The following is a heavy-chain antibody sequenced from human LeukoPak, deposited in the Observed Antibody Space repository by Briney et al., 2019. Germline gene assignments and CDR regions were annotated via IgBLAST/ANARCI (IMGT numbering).Heavy chain of an antibody. Sequence: SETLSVTCTVSGGSISSSDYYWGWIRQPPGKGLEWIGSIYYGGSTYYNPSLKSRVTISVDTSMNQFSLKLSFVTTADTAVYYCARALGYCSGGSCTRGYNWFDPWGQGTLVTVPS. D-gene: IGHD2-15*01. J-gene: IGHJ5*02. CDR2: IYYGGST. CDR1: GGSISSSDYY. CDR3: ARALGYCSGGSCTRGYNWFDP. V-gene: IGHV4-39*01.